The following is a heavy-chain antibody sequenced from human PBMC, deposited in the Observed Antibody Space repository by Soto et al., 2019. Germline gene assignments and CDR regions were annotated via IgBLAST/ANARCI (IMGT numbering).Heavy chain of an antibody. CDR1: GFTFDDYT. CDR2: ISWDGGST. D-gene: IGHD6-19*01. V-gene: IGHV3-43*01. CDR3: AKDSAGGWYPHGMDV. Sequence: PGGSLRLSCAASGFTFDDYTMHWVRQAPGKGLEWVSLISWDGGSTYYADSVKGRFTISRDNSKNSLYLQMNSLRTEDTALYYCAKDSAGGWYPHGMDVWGQGTTVTVSS. J-gene: IGHJ6*02.